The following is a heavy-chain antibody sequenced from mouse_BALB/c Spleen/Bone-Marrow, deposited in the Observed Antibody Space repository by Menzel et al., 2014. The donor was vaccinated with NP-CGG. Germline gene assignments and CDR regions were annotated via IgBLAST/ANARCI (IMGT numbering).Heavy chain of an antibody. Sequence: EVKLLESGPGLVKPSQTVSLTCTVTGISITAGNYRWSWIRQFPGNKLELIGYTYYSGTITYRPSLTHRTTIHKDTSKHQFFLKMNSLTAEDTATCYCARYLGAYFDYWGQGTTLTVSS. D-gene: IGHD1-1*01. J-gene: IGHJ2*01. CDR2: TYYSGTI. V-gene: IGHV3-5*02. CDR3: ARYLGAYFDY. CDR1: GISITAGNYR.